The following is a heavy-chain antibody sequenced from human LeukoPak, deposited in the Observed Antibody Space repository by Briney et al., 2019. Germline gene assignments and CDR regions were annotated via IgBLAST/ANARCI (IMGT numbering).Heavy chain of an antibody. CDR3: ARDLVDYDSSGYYYTYYFDY. CDR2: ISSSSSYI. CDR1: GFTFSSYS. V-gene: IGHV3-21*01. D-gene: IGHD3-22*01. J-gene: IGHJ4*02. Sequence: VGSLRLSCAASGFTFSSYSMNWVRQAPGKGLEWVSSISSSSSYIYYADSVKGRFTISRDNAKNSLYLQMNSLRAEDTAVYYCARDLVDYDSSGYYYTYYFDYWGQGTLVTVSS.